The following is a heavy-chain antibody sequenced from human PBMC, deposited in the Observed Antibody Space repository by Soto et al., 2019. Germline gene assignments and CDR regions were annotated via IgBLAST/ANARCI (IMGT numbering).Heavy chain of an antibody. CDR3: ARTLAWDIVVVPAAMDARGWPFDP. V-gene: IGHV4-34*01. CDR1: GGSFSGYY. CDR2: INHSGST. J-gene: IGHJ5*02. D-gene: IGHD2-2*01. Sequence: SETLSLTCAVYGGSFSGYYWSWIRQPPGKGLEWIGEINHSGSTNYNPSLKSRVTISVDTSKNQFSLKLSSVTAADTAVYYCARTLAWDIVVVPAAMDARGWPFDPWGQGTLVTVSS.